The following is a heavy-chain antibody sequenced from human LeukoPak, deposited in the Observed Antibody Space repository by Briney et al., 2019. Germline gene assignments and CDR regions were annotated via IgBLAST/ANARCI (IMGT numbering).Heavy chain of an antibody. CDR3: ARREWTLYYFDQ. CDR2: ISGSGGST. D-gene: IGHD3-3*01. Sequence: GGSLRLSCAASGFTFSSYAMSWVRQAPGKGLEWVSAISGSGGSTYYADSVKGRFTISRDNSKNTLYLEMNSLRAEDTAVYYCARREWTLYYFDQWGQGTLVTVS. J-gene: IGHJ4*02. V-gene: IGHV3-23*01. CDR1: GFTFSSYA.